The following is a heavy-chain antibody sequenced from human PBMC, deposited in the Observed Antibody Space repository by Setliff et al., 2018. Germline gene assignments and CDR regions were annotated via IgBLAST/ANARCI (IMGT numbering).Heavy chain of an antibody. D-gene: IGHD3-22*01. CDR3: ARDGSYYDRGGNRTWFFEL. CDR2: IYYTGST. Sequence: PSETLSLTCTVSGGSINSGDYFWSWFRQLPGKGLEWIGYIYYTGSTHYNPSLKSRLTMSVDTSKNQFSLNPKSVTAADTAVYFCARDGSYYDRGGNRTWFFELWGRGTLVTVSS. V-gene: IGHV4-31*03. J-gene: IGHJ2*01. CDR1: GGSINSGDYF.